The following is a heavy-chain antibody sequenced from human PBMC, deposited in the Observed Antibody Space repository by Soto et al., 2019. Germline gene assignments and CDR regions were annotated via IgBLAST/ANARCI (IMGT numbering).Heavy chain of an antibody. D-gene: IGHD2-15*01. J-gene: IGHJ3*02. CDR3: AKTAGDWSGGSCYSQGFDI. CDR1: GFTFSSYS. V-gene: IGHV3-23*01. CDR2: ISGSGGRT. Sequence: EVQLLESGGGLVQPGGSLRLSCAASGFTFSSYSMSWVRQVPGKGLEWVSTISGSGGRTYYADSVKGRFTISRDNSKKTLYVEMNSLRVEDTAVYYCAKTAGDWSGGSCYSQGFDIWGQGTVVTVSS.